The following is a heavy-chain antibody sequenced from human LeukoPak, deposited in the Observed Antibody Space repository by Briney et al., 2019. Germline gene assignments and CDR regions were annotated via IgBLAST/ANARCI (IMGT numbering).Heavy chain of an antibody. CDR2: IYYSGST. CDR1: GGSISSSSYY. J-gene: IGHJ6*03. D-gene: IGHD1-26*01. CDR3: AGASGSLYYYYMDV. V-gene: IGHV4-39*01. Sequence: PSETLSLTCTVSGGSISSSSYYWGWIRQPPGKGLEWIGSIYYSGSTYYNPSLKSRVTISVDTSKNQFSLKLSSVTAADTAVYYCAGASGSLYYYYMDVWGKGTTVTVSS.